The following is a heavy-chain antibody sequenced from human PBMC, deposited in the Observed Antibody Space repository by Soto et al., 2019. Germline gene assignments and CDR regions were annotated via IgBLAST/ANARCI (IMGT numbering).Heavy chain of an antibody. CDR3: AREIEVVGTRSFDY. V-gene: IGHV1-2*02. CDR2: INPKTGAT. D-gene: IGHD6-19*01. CDR1: GYTFTAYY. J-gene: IGHJ4*02. Sequence: QVQLVQSGAAVEKPGASMKVSCKASGYTFTAYYIHWVRQAPGQGLEWMGWINPKTGATETAQRFQGRVTLTWDTTISTAYMDLSRLTSDDTAVYFCAREIEVVGTRSFDYWGRGTLLTFAS.